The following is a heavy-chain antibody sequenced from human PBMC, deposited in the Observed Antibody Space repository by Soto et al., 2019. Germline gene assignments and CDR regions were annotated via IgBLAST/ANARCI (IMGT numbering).Heavy chain of an antibody. J-gene: IGHJ4*02. V-gene: IGHV4-59*01. Sequence: SXTLSLTCTVSGGSIISYYWIWIRQPPGKGLEWIGYIYYSESTNYNPSLKSRVTISVDTSKNQFSLKLSSVTAADTAVYYCARDSLTGGVDYWGQGTLVTVSS. CDR2: IYYSEST. D-gene: IGHD3-10*01. CDR1: GGSIISYY. CDR3: ARDSLTGGVDY.